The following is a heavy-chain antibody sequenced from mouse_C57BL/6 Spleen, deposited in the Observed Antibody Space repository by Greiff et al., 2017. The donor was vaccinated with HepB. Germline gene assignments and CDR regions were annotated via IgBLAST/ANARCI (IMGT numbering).Heavy chain of an antibody. V-gene: IGHV1-15*01. CDR1: GYTFTDYE. CDR2: IDPETGGT. CDR3: TRSGNYEDYFDY. Sequence: VKLMESGAELVRPGASVTLSCKASGYTFTDYEMHWVKQTPVHGLEWIGAIDPETGGTAYNQKFKGKAILTADKSSSTAYMELRSLTSEDSAVYYCTRSGNYEDYFDYWGQGTTLTVSS. D-gene: IGHD2-1*01. J-gene: IGHJ2*01.